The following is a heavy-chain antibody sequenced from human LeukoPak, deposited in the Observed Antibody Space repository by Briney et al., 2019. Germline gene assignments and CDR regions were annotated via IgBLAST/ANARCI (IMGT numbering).Heavy chain of an antibody. J-gene: IGHJ5*02. D-gene: IGHD6-19*01. Sequence: AGGSLRLSCAASGFTVSSTYMSWVRQAPGKGLEWVSVIYSGGNIYYIESVKGRFTISRDTSKNTLYLQMNSLRVEDTAVYYCAKCVSGWPNWFDPWGQGTLVTVSS. CDR1: GFTVSSTY. V-gene: IGHV3-53*01. CDR2: IYSGGNI. CDR3: AKCVSGWPNWFDP.